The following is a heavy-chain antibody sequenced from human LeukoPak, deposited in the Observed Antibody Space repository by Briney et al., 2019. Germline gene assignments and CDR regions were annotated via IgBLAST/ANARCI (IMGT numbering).Heavy chain of an antibody. CDR3: ARGGPVKSIYDPHWYDP. D-gene: IGHD3-3*01. CDR1: GFTFSSYW. J-gene: IGHJ5*02. Sequence: GGSLRLSCAATGFTFSSYWLHWFRQAPGKGLTWVSRINTDGSRINYADSVKGRFTSSRDNAKNTLYLQMNSLRVEDTAVYFCARGGPVKSIYDPHWYDPWGQGTQVTVSS. CDR2: INTDGSRI. V-gene: IGHV3-74*01.